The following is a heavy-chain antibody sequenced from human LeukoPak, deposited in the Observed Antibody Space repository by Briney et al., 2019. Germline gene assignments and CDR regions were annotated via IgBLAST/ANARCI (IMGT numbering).Heavy chain of an antibody. CDR2: IYSDNT. CDR1: GFTVSSNS. J-gene: IGHJ3*02. Sequence: GGSLRLSCTVSGFTVSSNSMSWVRQAPGKGLEWVSFIYSDNTHYSDSVKGRSTISRDNSKNTLYLQMNSLRAEDTAVYYCARGGSYLSAFDIWGQGTMVTVSS. V-gene: IGHV3-53*01. CDR3: ARGGSYLSAFDI. D-gene: IGHD1-26*01.